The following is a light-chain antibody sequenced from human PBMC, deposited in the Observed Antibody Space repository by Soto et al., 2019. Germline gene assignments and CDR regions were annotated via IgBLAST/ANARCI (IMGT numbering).Light chain of an antibody. J-gene: IGKJ1*01. Sequence: EIVMTKTPATLSLSPGERATLSCRAGQSVSSDLAWYQQVPGQAPRLLIFGASTRATGIPARFSGSGSGTEFTLTISSLQSEDFAVYYCLLYNDWPRWTFGQGTKVDI. CDR1: QSVSSD. CDR3: LLYNDWPRWT. V-gene: IGKV3-15*01. CDR2: GAS.